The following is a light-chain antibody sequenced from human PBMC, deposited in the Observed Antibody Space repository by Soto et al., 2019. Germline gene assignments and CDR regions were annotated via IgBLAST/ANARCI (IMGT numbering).Light chain of an antibody. CDR2: EVR. J-gene: IGLJ2*01. CDR1: RRDVGAYNL. V-gene: IGLV2-14*01. CDR3: CSYAGSYTWV. Sequence: QSVLTQPASVSGSPGQSITISCSGTRRDVGAYNLVSWYLQHPGKAPQLLIYEVRNRPSGISSRFSGSRSGNTASLTISGLQAEDEADYYCCSYAGSYTWVFGGGTKLTVL.